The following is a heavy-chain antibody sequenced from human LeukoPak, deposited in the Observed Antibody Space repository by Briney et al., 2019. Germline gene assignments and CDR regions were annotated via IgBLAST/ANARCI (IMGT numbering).Heavy chain of an antibody. Sequence: ASVTVSCKASGYTFTGKYIHWVRQAPGQGLEWMGRINPNSGGTNYAQNFQGRVTMTRDTSISTAYMELSRLRADDTAVYYCARGGITAIIVITTGAFDIWGQGTVVTVSS. J-gene: IGHJ3*02. CDR1: GYTFTGKY. V-gene: IGHV1-2*06. D-gene: IGHD3-10*01. CDR2: INPNSGGT. CDR3: ARGGITAIIVITTGAFDI.